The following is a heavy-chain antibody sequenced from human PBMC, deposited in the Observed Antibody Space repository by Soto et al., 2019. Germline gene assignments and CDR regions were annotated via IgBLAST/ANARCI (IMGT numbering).Heavy chain of an antibody. CDR1: GLSVRNNY. V-gene: IGHV3-53*01. Sequence: EVQLVESGGGLIQPWGSLRLSCTASGLSVRNNYMSWVRQAPGMGLEWVSVIYNDGTTYYADSVKGRFTISRDTSKNTLSLQMDSLRAEDTAVYYCVRPLPSGRNYGMDVWGQGTTVTVSS. CDR3: VRPLPSGRNYGMDV. CDR2: IYNDGTT. D-gene: IGHD3-10*01. J-gene: IGHJ6*02.